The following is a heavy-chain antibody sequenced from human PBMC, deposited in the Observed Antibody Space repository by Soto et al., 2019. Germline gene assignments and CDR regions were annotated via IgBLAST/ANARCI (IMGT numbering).Heavy chain of an antibody. Sequence: GGSMRLSCAASGFTFSSYAMSWVRQAPGKGLEWVSALSGSGGSTYYADSVKGRFTISRENCKNTLYLQMNCLSAEDTAVYYCAKDRIVGFSTTISWCGTWGQGTLVT. J-gene: IGHJ5*01. D-gene: IGHD3-22*01. V-gene: IGHV3-23*01. CDR3: AKDRIVGFSTTISWCGT. CDR2: LSGSGGST. CDR1: GFTFSSYA.